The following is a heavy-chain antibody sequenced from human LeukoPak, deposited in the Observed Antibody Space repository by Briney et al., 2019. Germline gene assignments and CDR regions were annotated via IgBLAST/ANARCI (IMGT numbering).Heavy chain of an antibody. V-gene: IGHV3-21*01. J-gene: IGHJ6*03. Sequence: GGSLRLSCAASGFTFSTYSMNWVRQAPGKGLEWLSSISSISSAIYYANSVQGRFTISRDNAKNSLYLQMNTLRAEDAAVYYCARDSVVPAAQSYYYYYYMDVWGKGTTVTVSS. CDR2: ISSISSAI. CDR1: GFTFSTYS. CDR3: ARDSVVPAAQSYYYYYYMDV. D-gene: IGHD2-2*01.